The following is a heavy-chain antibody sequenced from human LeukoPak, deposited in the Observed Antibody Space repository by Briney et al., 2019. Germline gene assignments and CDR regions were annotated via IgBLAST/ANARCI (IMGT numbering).Heavy chain of an antibody. CDR3: ARDRDYGTYYYYYMDV. Sequence: ASVKVSCKASGYTFTGYYMHWVRQAPGQGLEWMGWINPNSGGTNYAQKFQGRVTMTRDTSISTAYMELSRLRSDDTAVYYCARDRDYGTYYYYYMDVWGKGTTVTISS. CDR1: GYTFTGYY. D-gene: IGHD4-17*01. V-gene: IGHV1-2*02. CDR2: INPNSGGT. J-gene: IGHJ6*03.